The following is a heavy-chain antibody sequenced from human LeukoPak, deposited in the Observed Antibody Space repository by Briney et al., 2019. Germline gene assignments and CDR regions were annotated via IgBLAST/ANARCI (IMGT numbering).Heavy chain of an antibody. CDR2: ISWNSGSI. Sequence: PGGSLRLSCAASGFTFDDYAMHWVRQAPGKGLGWVSGISWNSGSIGYADSVKGRFTISRDNAKNSLYLQMNSLRAEDTALYYCAKDSRPKWLRSDYYYYYYMDVWGKGTTVTVSS. CDR1: GFTFDDYA. V-gene: IGHV3-9*01. CDR3: AKDSRPKWLRSDYYYYYYMDV. D-gene: IGHD5-12*01. J-gene: IGHJ6*03.